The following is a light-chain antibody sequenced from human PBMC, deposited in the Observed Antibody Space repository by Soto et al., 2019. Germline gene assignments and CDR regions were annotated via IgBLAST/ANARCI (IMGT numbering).Light chain of an antibody. CDR2: GNT. CDR1: SSNIGAGYD. CDR3: LSFDSSLSVV. V-gene: IGLV1-40*01. J-gene: IGLJ2*01. Sequence: QSVLTKPPSVSGAPGQRVTISCTRSSSNIGAGYDVHWYQQLPGRAPKLLIYGNTNRPSGVPDRFSGSKSGTSASLAITGLQAEDEADYYCLSFDSSLSVVFGGGTKLTVL.